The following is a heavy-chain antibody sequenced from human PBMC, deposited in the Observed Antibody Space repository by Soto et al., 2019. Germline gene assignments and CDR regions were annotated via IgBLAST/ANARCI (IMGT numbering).Heavy chain of an antibody. J-gene: IGHJ4*01. D-gene: IGHD1-26*01. CDR1: GDSVSSNSAG. V-gene: IGHV6-1*01. Sequence: SQTLSLTCAITGDSVSSNSAGWSWVRPSPSRGLEWLGRTYYRSKWYYEYAVSVRGRITINPDTSKNQYSLQLNSVTPEDTAVYFCARGEQYSGRIFDYWGQGTRVTGSS. CDR3: ARGEQYSGRIFDY. CDR2: TYYRSKWYY.